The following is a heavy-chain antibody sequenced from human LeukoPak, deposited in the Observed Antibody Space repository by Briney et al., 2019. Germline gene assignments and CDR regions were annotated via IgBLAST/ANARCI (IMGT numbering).Heavy chain of an antibody. J-gene: IGHJ4*02. CDR1: GFTFSNYW. CDR3: ARLTARSPDF. CDR2: INQNGSDK. V-gene: IGHV3-7*01. D-gene: IGHD1-14*01. Sequence: GGSLRLSCAASGFTFSNYWMDWVRQAPGKGLEWVANINQNGSDKYSVDSVKGRFTISRDNAKNSLYLQMDSLRAEDTAVYYCARLTARSPDFWGQGTLVTVSS.